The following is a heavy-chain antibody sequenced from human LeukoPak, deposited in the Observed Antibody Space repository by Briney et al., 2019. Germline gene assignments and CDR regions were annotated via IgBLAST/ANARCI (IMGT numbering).Heavy chain of an antibody. Sequence: GGSLRLSCAASGFTFSSYAMSWVRQAPGKGLEWVSSVSGSGDGTYYADSVKGRFTISRDNSKKTLDLHMDSLRAEDTAVYYCAKERLGGNYGDYAVDYWGQGTMVTVSS. CDR1: GFTFSSYA. J-gene: IGHJ4*02. V-gene: IGHV3-23*01. D-gene: IGHD4-17*01. CDR2: VSGSGDGT. CDR3: AKERLGGNYGDYAVDY.